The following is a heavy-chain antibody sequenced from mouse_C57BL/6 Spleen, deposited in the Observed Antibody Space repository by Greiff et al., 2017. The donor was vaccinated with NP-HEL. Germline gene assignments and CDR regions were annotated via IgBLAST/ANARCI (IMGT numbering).Heavy chain of an antibody. CDR3: ARCDYGSSSWFAY. J-gene: IGHJ3*01. CDR2: INPYNGGT. CDR1: GYTFTDYY. V-gene: IGHV1-19*01. Sequence: EVQLQQSGPVLVKPGASVKMSCKASGYTFTDYYMNWVKQSHGKSLEWIGVINPYNGGTSYNQKFKGKATLTVDKSSSTAYMELNSLTSEDSAVYYCARCDYGSSSWFAYWGQGTLVTVSA. D-gene: IGHD1-1*01.